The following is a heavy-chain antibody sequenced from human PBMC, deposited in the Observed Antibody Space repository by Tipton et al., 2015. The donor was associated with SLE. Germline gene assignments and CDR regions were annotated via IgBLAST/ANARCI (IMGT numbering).Heavy chain of an antibody. CDR1: GGSISSSSYY. CDR2: IYYSGST. Sequence: TLSLTCTVSGGSISSSSYYWGWIRQPPGKGLEWIGGIYYSGSTYYNPSLKSRVTISVDTSKNQFSLKLSSVTAADTAVYYCARDHTPYYDSWSGYPWADYFDYWGQGTLVTVSS. CDR3: ARDHTPYYDSWSGYPWADYFDY. J-gene: IGHJ4*02. V-gene: IGHV4-39*07. D-gene: IGHD3-3*01.